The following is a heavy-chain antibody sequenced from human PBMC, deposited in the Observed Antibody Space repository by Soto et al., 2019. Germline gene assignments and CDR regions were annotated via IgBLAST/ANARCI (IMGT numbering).Heavy chain of an antibody. Sequence: PGGALRISCAASGFTFIRCSMSWAPQAPGKGLEWVSSIGVSSDAYYADSVKGRFTISRDNSRNTLYLQMNSLRAEDTALYYCAKNYFFDSWGQGTLVTVSS. CDR1: GFTFIRCS. J-gene: IGHJ4*02. CDR2: IGVSSDA. V-gene: IGHV3-23*01. CDR3: AKNYFFDS.